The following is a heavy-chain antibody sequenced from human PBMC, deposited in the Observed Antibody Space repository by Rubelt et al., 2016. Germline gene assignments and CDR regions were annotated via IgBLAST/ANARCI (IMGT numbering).Heavy chain of an antibody. CDR2: INPSGGST. J-gene: IGHJ5*02. Sequence: QVQLVQSGAEVKKPGASVKVSCKASGYTFTSYYMHWVRQAPGQGLEWMGIINPSGGSTSYGQEVQGRGTMTRDPSPSPVHMELSSLRSEDTAVYYCARSPRYDFEDNWFDPWGQGTLVTVSS. D-gene: IGHD3-3*01. CDR3: ARSPRYDFEDNWFDP. CDR1: GYTFTSYY. V-gene: IGHV1-46*01.